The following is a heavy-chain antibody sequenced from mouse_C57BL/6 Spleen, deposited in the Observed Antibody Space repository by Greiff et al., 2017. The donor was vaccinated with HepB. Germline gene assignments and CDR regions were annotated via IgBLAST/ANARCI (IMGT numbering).Heavy chain of an antibody. J-gene: IGHJ2*01. CDR3: ARGYEEYYFDY. Sequence: VQLKESGPGLVKPSQSLSLTCSVTGYSITSGYYWNWIRQFPGNKLEWMGYISYDGSNNYNPSLKNRISITRDTSKNQFFLKLNSVTTEDTATYYCARGYEEYYFDYWGQGTTLTVSS. CDR2: ISYDGSN. V-gene: IGHV3-6*01. CDR1: GYSITSGYY. D-gene: IGHD2-10*02.